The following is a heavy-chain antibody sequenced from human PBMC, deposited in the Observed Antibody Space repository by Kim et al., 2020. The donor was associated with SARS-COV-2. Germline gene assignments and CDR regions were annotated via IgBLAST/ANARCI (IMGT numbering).Heavy chain of an antibody. Sequence: ASVKVSCKTSGYSFTGYAMNWVRQAPGQGLEWMGWINTNTGNPTYAQGFTGRFVFSLATSVSTAYLQISSLKAEDTAGYYCARVLGAPRHKAFDIWVQGT. J-gene: IGHJ3*02. CDR3: ARVLGAPRHKAFDI. V-gene: IGHV7-4-1*02. CDR2: INTNTGNP. D-gene: IGHD1-26*01. CDR1: GYSFTGYA.